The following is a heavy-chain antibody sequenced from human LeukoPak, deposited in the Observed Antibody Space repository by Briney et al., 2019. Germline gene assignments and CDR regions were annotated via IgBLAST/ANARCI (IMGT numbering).Heavy chain of an antibody. V-gene: IGHV4-59*01. CDR3: ARVDSSGYYYPRFDP. Sequence: SETLSLTCTVSGGSISSYYWSWIRQPPGKGLEWLGDIYYSGSTNYNPSLKSRVTISVDTSKNQFSLKLSSVTAADTAVYYCARVDSSGYYYPRFDPWGQGTLVTVSS. D-gene: IGHD3-22*01. CDR2: IYYSGST. CDR1: GGSISSYY. J-gene: IGHJ5*02.